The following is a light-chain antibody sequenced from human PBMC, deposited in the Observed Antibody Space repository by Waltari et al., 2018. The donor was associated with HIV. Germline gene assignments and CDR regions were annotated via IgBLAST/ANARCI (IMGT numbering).Light chain of an antibody. CDR1: SSDVGGYNY. CDR2: EVS. V-gene: IGLV2-14*01. J-gene: IGLJ2*01. CDR3: SSYTSRSVV. Sequence: QSALTQPASVSGSPGQSITISCTGTSSDVGGYNYVSWYQQHPGKAPTLMIYEVSNRSSVVSIRFSGSQSVKTASLTISGLQAEDEAAYYFSSYTSRSVVFGGGTKLTGL.